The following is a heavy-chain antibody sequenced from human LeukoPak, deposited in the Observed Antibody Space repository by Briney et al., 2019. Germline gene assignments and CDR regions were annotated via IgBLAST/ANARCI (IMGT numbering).Heavy chain of an antibody. V-gene: IGHV4-59*01. D-gene: IGHD2-2*01. CDR2: IYYSGST. CDR1: GGSIISYY. J-gene: IGHJ4*02. CDR3: ARAFSYALAPDY. Sequence: HSETLSLTCTVSGGSIISYYWSWIRQPPGKGLEWIGYIYYSGSTNYNPSLKSRVTISVDTSKNQFSLKLSSVTAADTAVYYCARAFSYALAPDYWGQGTLVTVSS.